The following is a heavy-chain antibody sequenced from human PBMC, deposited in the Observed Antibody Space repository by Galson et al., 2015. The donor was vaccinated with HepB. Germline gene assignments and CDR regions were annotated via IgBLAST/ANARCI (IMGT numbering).Heavy chain of an antibody. D-gene: IGHD4-23*01. CDR2: INTNTGNP. CDR3: ARDKLGYGGNSRNYGMDV. CDR1: GYTFTSYG. V-gene: IGHV7-4-1*02. J-gene: IGHJ6*02. Sequence: SVKVSCKASGYTFTSYGISWVRQAPGQGLEWMGWINTNTGNPTYAQGFTGRFVFSLDTSVSTAYLQISSLKAEDTAVYYCARDKLGYGGNSRNYGMDVWGQGTTVTVSS.